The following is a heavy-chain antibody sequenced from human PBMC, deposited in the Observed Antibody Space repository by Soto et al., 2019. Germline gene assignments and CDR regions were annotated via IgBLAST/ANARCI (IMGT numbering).Heavy chain of an antibody. CDR3: ASEPEYCSGGSCYSGRWFDP. V-gene: IGHV1-69*06. J-gene: IGHJ5*02. CDR2: IIPIFGTA. CDR1: GGTFSSYA. D-gene: IGHD2-15*01. Sequence: QVQLVQSGAEVKKPGSSVKVSCKASGGTFSSYAISWVRQAPGQGLEWMGGIIPIFGTANYAQKFQGRVKITADKSTSTAYMELSSLRSEDTAVYYCASEPEYCSGGSCYSGRWFDPWGQGTLVTVSS.